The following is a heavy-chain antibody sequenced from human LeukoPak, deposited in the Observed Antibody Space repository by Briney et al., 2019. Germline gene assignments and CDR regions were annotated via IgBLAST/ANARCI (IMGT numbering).Heavy chain of an antibody. Sequence: SETLSLTCAVYGGSFSGYYWSWIRQPPGKGLEWIGEINHSGSTNYNPSLKSRVTISVDTSKNQFSLKLSSVTAADTAVDYCASIKMIMRGIATRNAFDIWGQGTMVTVSS. CDR2: INHSGST. CDR3: ASIKMIMRGIATRNAFDI. V-gene: IGHV4-34*01. J-gene: IGHJ3*02. D-gene: IGHD3-22*01. CDR1: GGSFSGYY.